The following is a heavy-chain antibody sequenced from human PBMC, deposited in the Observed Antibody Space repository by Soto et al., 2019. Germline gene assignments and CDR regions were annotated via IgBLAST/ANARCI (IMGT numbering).Heavy chain of an antibody. J-gene: IGHJ4*02. CDR1: GHTLTELS. Sequence: ASVKVSCKISGHTLTELSIHWVRQAPGKGLEWMGGFDPEGGEAIYAQKWHGRVTVTEDTVTGTAYMELRGLKSDDTAVYYCASRTYYYDSSGYITDYWGQGALVAVSS. CDR2: FDPEGGEA. D-gene: IGHD3-22*01. V-gene: IGHV1-24*01. CDR3: ASRTYYYDSSGYITDY.